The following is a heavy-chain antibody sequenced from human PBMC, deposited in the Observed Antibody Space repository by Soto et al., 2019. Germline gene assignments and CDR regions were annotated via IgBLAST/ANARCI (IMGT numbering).Heavy chain of an antibody. J-gene: IGHJ5*02. Sequence: EVQLVESGGGLVKPGGSLRLSCAASGFTFSSYSMNWVRQAPGKGLEWVSSISSSSSYIYYADSVKGRFTISRDNAKNSLYXXMXSXSAEETAVYYCARQPFPWEYYDILTGYAPVERWFDPWGQGTLVTVSS. D-gene: IGHD3-9*01. CDR2: ISSSSSYI. CDR1: GFTFSSYS. CDR3: ARQPFPWEYYDILTGYAPVERWFDP. V-gene: IGHV3-21*01.